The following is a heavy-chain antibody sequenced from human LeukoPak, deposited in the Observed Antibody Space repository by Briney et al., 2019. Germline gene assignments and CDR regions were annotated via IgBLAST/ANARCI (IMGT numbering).Heavy chain of an antibody. V-gene: IGHV3-23*01. J-gene: IGHJ6*03. D-gene: IGHD2-2*01. CDR1: GFTFSSYA. Sequence: GGSLRLSCAASGFTFSSYAMSWVRQAPGKGLEWVSAISGSGGSTYYADSVKGRFTISRDNSKNTLYLQMNSLRAEDTAVYYCARAPIRSTRNYYYMDVWGKGTTVTVSS. CDR2: ISGSGGST. CDR3: ARAPIRSTRNYYYMDV.